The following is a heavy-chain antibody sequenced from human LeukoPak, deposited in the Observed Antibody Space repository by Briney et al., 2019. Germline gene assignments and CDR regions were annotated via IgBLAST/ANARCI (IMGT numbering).Heavy chain of an antibody. CDR1: GGSVSSGSYY. D-gene: IGHD3-9*01. CDR2: IYYSGST. V-gene: IGHV4-61*01. CDR3: ARAYYDILTGYNNWFDP. Sequence: SETLSLTCTVSGGSVSSGSYYWSWIRQPPGKGLEWIGYIYYSGSTNYNPSPKSRVTISVDTSKNQFSLKLSSVTAADTAVYYCARAYYDILTGYNNWFDPWGQGTLVTVSS. J-gene: IGHJ5*02.